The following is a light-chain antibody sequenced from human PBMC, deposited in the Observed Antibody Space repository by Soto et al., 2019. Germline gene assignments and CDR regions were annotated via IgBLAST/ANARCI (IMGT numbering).Light chain of an antibody. CDR1: QDISNY. Sequence: DIQMTQSPSSLSASVGDRVTITCQASQDISNYLNWYQQKPGKAPKLLIYDASNLETGVPSRFSGSESGPDFTFTISSLQPEDIATYYCQQYDNPPYTFGQGTKLEIK. V-gene: IGKV1-33*01. CDR3: QQYDNPPYT. J-gene: IGKJ2*01. CDR2: DAS.